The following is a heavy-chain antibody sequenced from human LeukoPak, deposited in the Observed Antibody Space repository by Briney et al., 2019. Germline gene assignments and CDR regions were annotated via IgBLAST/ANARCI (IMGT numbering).Heavy chain of an antibody. CDR3: ARRDYYGSGSYSN. Sequence: SETLSLTCAVYGGSFSGYYWSWSRQPPGKGLEWIGEINHSGSTNYNPSLKSRVTISVDTSKNQFSLKLSSVTAADTAVYYCARRDYYGSGSYSNWGQGTLVTVSS. CDR2: INHSGST. CDR1: GGSFSGYY. J-gene: IGHJ4*02. V-gene: IGHV4-34*01. D-gene: IGHD3-10*01.